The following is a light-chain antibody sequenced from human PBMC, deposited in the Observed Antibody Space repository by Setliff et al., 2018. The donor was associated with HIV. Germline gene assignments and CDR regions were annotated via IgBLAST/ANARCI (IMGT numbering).Light chain of an antibody. CDR3: SSYTTNTTCV. J-gene: IGLJ1*01. V-gene: IGLV2-14*03. CDR2: DVT. CDR1: SSDVGGFNF. Sequence: QSVLTQPASMSGSPGQSITVSCTGTSSDVGGFNFVSWYQQHPGKAPRLMIYDVTNRPSGVSNRFSGSKSGNTASLTISGLQAEDEADYYCSSYTTNTTCVFGTGTKVT.